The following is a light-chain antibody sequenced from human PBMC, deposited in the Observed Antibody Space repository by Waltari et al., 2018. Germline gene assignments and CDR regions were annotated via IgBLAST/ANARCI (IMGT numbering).Light chain of an antibody. CDR1: SGHSNYA. Sequence: QLVLTQSPSASASLGASVKLTCTLSSGHSNYAIAWHQQQPGKGPRFLMKLNSDGSHNKGDGIPDRFSGSTSGAERYLTISSLQSEDEAAYYCQTWGTGWVFGGGTKLTVL. CDR2: LNSDGSH. V-gene: IGLV4-69*01. CDR3: QTWGTGWV. J-gene: IGLJ3*02.